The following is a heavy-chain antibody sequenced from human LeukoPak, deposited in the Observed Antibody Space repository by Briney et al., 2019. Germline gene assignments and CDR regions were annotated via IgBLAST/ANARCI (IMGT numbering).Heavy chain of an antibody. V-gene: IGHV3-7*01. CDR1: GFTFSSYG. J-gene: IGHJ4*02. Sequence: GGSLRLSCAASGFTFSSYGMSWVRQAPGKGLEWVANIKQDGSEKYYVDSVKGRFTISRDNAKNSLYLQMNSLRADDTAVYYCARDVVYWGQGTLVTASS. CDR3: ARDVVY. CDR2: IKQDGSEK.